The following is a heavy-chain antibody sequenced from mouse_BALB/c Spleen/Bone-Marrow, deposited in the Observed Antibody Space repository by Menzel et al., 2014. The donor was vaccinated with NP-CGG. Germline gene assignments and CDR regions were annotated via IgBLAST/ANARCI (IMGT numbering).Heavy chain of an antibody. D-gene: IGHD2-2*01. CDR1: GYTFTSYY. V-gene: IGHV1S56*01. CDR2: IYPGDGST. J-gene: IGHJ3*01. Sequence: QVQLQQSGPELVKPGASVKMSCKASGYTFTSYYIHWVKQRPGQGLEWIGWIYPGDGSTEYNEKFKGKTTLTADKSSSTAYMLLSSLTSEDSAIYFCAICYGYDEFAYWGQGTLVTVSA. CDR3: AICYGYDEFAY.